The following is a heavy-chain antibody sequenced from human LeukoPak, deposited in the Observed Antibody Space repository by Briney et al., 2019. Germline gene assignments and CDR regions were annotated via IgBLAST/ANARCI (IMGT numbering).Heavy chain of an antibody. CDR2: ISYDGSNK. Sequence: GGSLRLSCAASGFTFSSYGMHWVGQAPGKGLEWEAVISYDGSNKYYADSVKSRFTISRDNSKNTLYLQMNSLRAEDTAVYYCAKSDYYYDSSGYIPPNWFDPWGPGTLVTVSS. V-gene: IGHV3-30*18. CDR3: AKSDYYYDSSGYIPPNWFDP. CDR1: GFTFSSYG. J-gene: IGHJ5*02. D-gene: IGHD3-22*01.